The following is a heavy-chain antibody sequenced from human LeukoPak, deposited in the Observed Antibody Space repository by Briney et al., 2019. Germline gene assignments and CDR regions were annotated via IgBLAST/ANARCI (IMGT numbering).Heavy chain of an antibody. Sequence: GGPLTLFCAASGFTFSSNWMSWGRQAPGKGLEWVANIKEDGSEKYYVDSVKGRLTISRDTAKSSLYLQMNSLRAEDTAVYYCARLRAGDYFDYWGQGTLVTVSS. CDR1: GFTFSSNW. CDR2: IKEDGSEK. J-gene: IGHJ4*02. V-gene: IGHV3-7*04. D-gene: IGHD6-19*01. CDR3: ARLRAGDYFDY.